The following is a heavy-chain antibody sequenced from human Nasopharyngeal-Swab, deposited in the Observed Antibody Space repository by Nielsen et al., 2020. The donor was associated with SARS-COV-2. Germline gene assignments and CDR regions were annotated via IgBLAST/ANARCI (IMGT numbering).Heavy chain of an antibody. CDR1: GGSISSYY. Sequence: SETLSLTCKVAGGSISSYYWSWIRQPAGKGLEWIGRIYTSGSTNYNPSLKSRVTISVDTSKNQFSLKLSSVTAADTAVYYCAGHVWLWFGELPPYNWFDPWGQGTLVTVSS. CDR3: AGHVWLWFGELPPYNWFDP. J-gene: IGHJ5*02. CDR2: IYTSGST. V-gene: IGHV4-4*07. D-gene: IGHD3-10*01.